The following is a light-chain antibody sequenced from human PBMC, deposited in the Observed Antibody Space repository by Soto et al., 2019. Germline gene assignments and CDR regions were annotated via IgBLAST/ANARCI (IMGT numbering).Light chain of an antibody. V-gene: IGKV1-5*03. CDR1: QSISSW. CDR3: QQYNNYTWT. CDR2: KAS. J-gene: IGKJ1*01. Sequence: DIQMTQSPSTLSASVGDRVTIICRASQSISSWLAWYQQKPGKTPKLLIYKASSLESGVPSRFSGSGSGTEFTLTISSLQPDDFATYYCQQYNNYTWTFGQGTNVEIK.